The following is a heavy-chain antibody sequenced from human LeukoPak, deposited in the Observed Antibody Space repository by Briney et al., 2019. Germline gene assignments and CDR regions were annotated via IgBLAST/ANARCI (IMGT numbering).Heavy chain of an antibody. V-gene: IGHV1-69*13. CDR1: GGTFSSYA. Sequence: SVKVSCKASGGTFSSYAISWVRQAPGQGLEWMGGIIPIFGTADYAQKFQGRVTITADESTSTAYMELSSLRSEDTAVYYCAREGYCSSTSCYSSFDYWGQGTLVTVSS. CDR3: AREGYCSSTSCYSSFDY. D-gene: IGHD2-2*01. CDR2: IIPIFGTA. J-gene: IGHJ4*02.